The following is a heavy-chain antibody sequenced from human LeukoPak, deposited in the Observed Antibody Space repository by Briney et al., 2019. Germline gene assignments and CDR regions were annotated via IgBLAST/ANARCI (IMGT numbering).Heavy chain of an antibody. V-gene: IGHV3-23*01. D-gene: IGHD1-26*01. CDR1: GFTFSTYA. Sequence: GGSLRLSCAASGFTFSTYAMTWVRQAPGKGLEWVSSINSSGGSTYYADSVKGRFTISRDNSKSTLYLQMNSLRVEDTAVYYCAKTGRSLGELLDYWGQGTLVTVSS. CDR3: AKTGRSLGELLDY. J-gene: IGHJ4*02. CDR2: INSSGGST.